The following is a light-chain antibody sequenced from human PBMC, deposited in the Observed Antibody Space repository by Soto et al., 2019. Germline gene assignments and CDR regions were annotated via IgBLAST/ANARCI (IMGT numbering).Light chain of an antibody. CDR2: AAS. J-gene: IGKJ1*01. V-gene: IGKV3D-15*01. CDR3: KQYNNWPA. Sequence: EVVLTQSPGTLSLSPGERATLSCRASQSVSRNYLAWYQKKPGQAPRLLIYAASTRATGIPARFSGSGSGTEFTLTISSLQSEDFAVYYCKQYNNWPAFGQGTKVDIK. CDR1: QSVSRN.